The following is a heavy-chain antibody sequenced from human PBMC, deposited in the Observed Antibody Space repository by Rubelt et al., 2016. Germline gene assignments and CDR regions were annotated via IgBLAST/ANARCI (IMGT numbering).Heavy chain of an antibody. CDR1: GGSISSYY. D-gene: IGHD1-26*01. CDR2: IDYSGGY. V-gene: IGHV4-59*01. J-gene: IGHJ3*02. Sequence: QVQLQESGPGLVKPSETLSLTCTVSGGSISSYYWSWIRQPPGKGLEWIGNIDYSGGYNYKPSLKGRGTIAVGTSKNQFSLTLRSVTAADTAVYYCARSGSYSVFSFDIWGQGTMVTVSS. CDR3: ARSGSYSVFSFDI.